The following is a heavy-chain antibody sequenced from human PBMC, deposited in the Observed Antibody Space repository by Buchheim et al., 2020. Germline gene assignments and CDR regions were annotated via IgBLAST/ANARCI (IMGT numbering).Heavy chain of an antibody. D-gene: IGHD1-1*01. Sequence: QVQLQESGPGLVEPSGTLSLTCAVSGVSISSSNWWSWVRQPPGEGLEWIGEMHHGGTTNYNPSLESRVTISVDKSKNHFSLKLTSVTAADTAVYYCVRYPYGIIPPEIDYWGQGTL. J-gene: IGHJ4*02. CDR3: VRYPYGIIPPEIDY. CDR1: GVSISSSNW. CDR2: MHHGGTT. V-gene: IGHV4-4*02.